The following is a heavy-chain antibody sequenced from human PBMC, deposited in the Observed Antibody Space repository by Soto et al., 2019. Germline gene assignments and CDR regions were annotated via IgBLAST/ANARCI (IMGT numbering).Heavy chain of an antibody. J-gene: IGHJ4*02. D-gene: IGHD3-22*01. CDR2: IVVGSGNT. CDR3: AVKRGSSGYYGDY. CDR1: GFTFTSSA. V-gene: IGHV1-58*01. Sequence: QMQLVQSGPEVKKPGTSVKVSCKASGFTFTSSAVQWVRQARGQRLEWIGWIVVGSGNTNYAQKFQERVTITRDMSTSTAYMELSSLRSEDTAVYYCAVKRGSSGYYGDYWGQGTLVTVSS.